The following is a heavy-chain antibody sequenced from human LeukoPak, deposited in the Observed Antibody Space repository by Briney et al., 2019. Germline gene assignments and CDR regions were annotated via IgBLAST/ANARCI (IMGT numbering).Heavy chain of an antibody. V-gene: IGHV4-59*01. CDR3: AVDHDAFDI. J-gene: IGHJ3*02. CDR1: GGSISSYH. Sequence: PSETLSLTCTVSGGSISSYHWSWIRQPPGKGLEWIGYIYYSGSTNYNPSLKSRVTISVDTSKNQFSLKLSSVTAADTAVYYCAVDHDAFDIWGQGTMVTASS. CDR2: IYYSGST.